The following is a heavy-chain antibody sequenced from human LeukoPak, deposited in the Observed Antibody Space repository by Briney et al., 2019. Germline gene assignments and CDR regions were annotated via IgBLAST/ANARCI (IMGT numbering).Heavy chain of an antibody. D-gene: IGHD4/OR15-4a*01. CDR3: ARRAGAYSHPYDY. Sequence: PGGSLRLSCVASGFTFHNYEMNWVRQAPGKGLEWVSYISSSGATIYYADAVKGRFTISRDNAKSSLYLQMNSLRAEDTAVYYCARRAGAYSHPYDYWGQGTLVTVSS. V-gene: IGHV3-48*03. CDR2: ISSSGATI. CDR1: GFTFHNYE. J-gene: IGHJ4*02.